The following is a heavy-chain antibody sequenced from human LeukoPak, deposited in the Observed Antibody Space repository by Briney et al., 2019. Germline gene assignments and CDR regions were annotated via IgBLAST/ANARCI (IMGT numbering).Heavy chain of an antibody. CDR1: GFTFSSYS. J-gene: IGHJ4*02. V-gene: IGHV3-48*02. D-gene: IGHD3-22*01. Sequence: GGSPRLSCAASGFTFSSYSMNWVRQAPGKGLEWVSYISSSSSTIYYADSVKGRFTISRDNAKNSLYLQMNSLRDEDTAVYYCARVRRLYDSSGYYFPSHFDYWGQGTLVTVSS. CDR2: ISSSSSTI. CDR3: ARVRRLYDSSGYYFPSHFDY.